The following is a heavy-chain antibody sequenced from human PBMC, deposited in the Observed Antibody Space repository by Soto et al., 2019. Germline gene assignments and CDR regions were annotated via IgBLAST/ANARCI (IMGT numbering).Heavy chain of an antibody. J-gene: IGHJ4*02. CDR3: TRSKSFDY. CDR1: VFTFSRYS. V-gene: IGHV3-48*01. Sequence: GVLRLSCAASVFTFSRYSMIWVRQAPGKGLEWVSYISSSSTTIYYVDSVKGRFTVSRDNAKNSLYLQMNSLKTEDTAVYYCTRSKSFDYWGQGTLVTVSS. CDR2: ISSSSTTI.